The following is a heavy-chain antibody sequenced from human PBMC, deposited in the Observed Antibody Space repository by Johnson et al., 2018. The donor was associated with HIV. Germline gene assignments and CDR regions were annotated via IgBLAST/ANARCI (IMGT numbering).Heavy chain of an antibody. V-gene: IGHV3-30-3*01. CDR2: MSYDSSNK. D-gene: IGHD1-26*01. Sequence: QVLLVESGGGVVQPGRSLRLSCAASGYTFSSYAMPWVRQAPGKGLEWVSVMSYDSSNKYFIDSVKGRFIISRDNSKNMVDLQMNSLRIEDTAIYYCVKDSKRDLLKGKDAFDIWGQGTMVTVSS. CDR3: VKDSKRDLLKGKDAFDI. J-gene: IGHJ3*02. CDR1: GYTFSSYA.